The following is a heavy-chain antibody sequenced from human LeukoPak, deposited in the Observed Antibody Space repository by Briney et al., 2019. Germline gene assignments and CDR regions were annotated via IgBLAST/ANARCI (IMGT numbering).Heavy chain of an antibody. J-gene: IGHJ4*02. CDR1: GFTFSSYW. D-gene: IGHD6-13*01. Sequence: TGGSLRLSCAASGFTFSSYWMSWVRQAPGKGLEWVANIKQDGSEKYYVDSVKGRFTISRDNAKNSLYPQMNSLRAEDTAVYYCARASGQQLVHFDYWGQGTLVTVSS. CDR2: IKQDGSEK. V-gene: IGHV3-7*01. CDR3: ARASGQQLVHFDY.